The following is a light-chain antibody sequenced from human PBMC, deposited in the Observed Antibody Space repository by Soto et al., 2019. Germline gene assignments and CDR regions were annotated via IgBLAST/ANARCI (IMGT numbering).Light chain of an antibody. CDR2: DAS. J-gene: IGKJ2*01. CDR3: QQYKDWPPYT. CDR1: QSVSSF. Sequence: EILLTQSQATLSVSPGERATLSCRASQSVSSFLAWYQHKPGQAPRLLIYDASTRAAGIPARFSGSGSGTEFTLTISGLQSGDFAVYYCQQYKDWPPYTFGQGTKLEIK. V-gene: IGKV3-15*01.